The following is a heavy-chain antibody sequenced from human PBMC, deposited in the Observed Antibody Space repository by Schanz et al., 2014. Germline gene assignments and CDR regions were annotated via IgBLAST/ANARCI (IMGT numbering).Heavy chain of an antibody. CDR1: GFTFSSYS. CDR2: IWYDGSNK. V-gene: IGHV3-30*02. Sequence: VQLVESGGGVVQPGRSLRLSCAASGFTFSSYSMNWVRQAPGKGLEWVAFIWYDGSNKYYADSVKGRFTISRDNSKNTLYLHMNTLRSEDTAVYYCAKDSTHIDIVLVPTAIDYWGQGTLVTVSS. CDR3: AKDSTHIDIVLVPTAIDY. D-gene: IGHD2-2*01. J-gene: IGHJ4*02.